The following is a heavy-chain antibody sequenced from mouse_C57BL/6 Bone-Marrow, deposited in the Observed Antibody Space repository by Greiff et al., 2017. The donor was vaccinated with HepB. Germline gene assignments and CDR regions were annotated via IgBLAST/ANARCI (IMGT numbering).Heavy chain of an antibody. V-gene: IGHV1-81*01. D-gene: IGHD1-1*01. CDR1: GYTFTSYG. J-gene: IGHJ4*01. CDR3: ALSSSYAMDY. CDR2: IYPRSGNT. Sequence: VQLQQSGAELARPGASVKLSCKASGYTFTSYGISWVKQRPGQGLEWIGEIYPRSGNTYYNEKFKGKATLTADKSSSTAYMELRSLTSEDSAVYFCALSSSYAMDYWGQGTSVTVSS.